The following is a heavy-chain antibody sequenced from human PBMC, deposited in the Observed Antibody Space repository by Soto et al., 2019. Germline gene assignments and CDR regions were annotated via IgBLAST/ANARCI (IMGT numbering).Heavy chain of an antibody. CDR2: IYYSGST. CDR3: ARESYYCDSSGYSHY. Sequence: SETLSLTCPVSGGTLSSGDCYWSWIRQPPGKGLEWIGYIYYSGSTYYNPSLKSQVTISVDASKNQFSLKLSSVTAADTAVYYCARESYYCDSSGYSHYRGQGTLVHGSS. J-gene: IGHJ4*02. CDR1: GGTLSSGDCY. D-gene: IGHD3-22*01. V-gene: IGHV4-30-4*01.